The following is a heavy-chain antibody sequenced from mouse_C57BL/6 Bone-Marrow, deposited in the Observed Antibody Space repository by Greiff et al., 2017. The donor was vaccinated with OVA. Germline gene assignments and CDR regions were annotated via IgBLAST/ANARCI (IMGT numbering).Heavy chain of an antibody. CDR3: AREGPLQKSFDY. J-gene: IGHJ2*01. V-gene: IGHV1-77*01. Sequence: VQLQQSGAELVKPGASVKISCKASGYTFTDYYINWVQQRPGQGLEWIGKIGTGSGSTSYNEKFKGKATLTADKSYSTAYMQLSSLTSEDSAVYFCAREGPLQKSFDYWGQGTTLTVSS. CDR2: IGTGSGST. D-gene: IGHD3-3*01. CDR1: GYTFTDYY.